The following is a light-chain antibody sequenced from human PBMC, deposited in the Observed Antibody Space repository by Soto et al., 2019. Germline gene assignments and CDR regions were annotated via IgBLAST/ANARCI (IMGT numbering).Light chain of an antibody. Sequence: EIVLTQSPATLSLSPGERATLSRGASQSVTDNYLAWYQQKPGQAPRLVISGASSRTSGIPDRFSASGSGTDFTLTISRLEPEDFAVYYCQQYGSSPETFGQGTKVDIK. J-gene: IGKJ1*01. CDR2: GAS. CDR1: QSVTDNY. V-gene: IGKV3-20*01. CDR3: QQYGSSPET.